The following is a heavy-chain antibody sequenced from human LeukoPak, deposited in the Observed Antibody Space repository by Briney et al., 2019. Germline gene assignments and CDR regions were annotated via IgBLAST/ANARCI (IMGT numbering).Heavy chain of an antibody. CDR3: PTKPDATAEYLQH. CDR1: GYIYISCG. J-gene: IGHJ1*01. CDR2: ISAYNGNT. Sequence: ASVKVSFKASGYIYISCGISWLRQAHGQGLEWMGWISAYNGNTNNAQKLHDRVTMTTDTSTSTDYMRLTSSGADYTTGDYFPTKPDATAEYLQHWGDGALVTASS. D-gene: IGHD2-15*01. V-gene: IGHV1-18*01.